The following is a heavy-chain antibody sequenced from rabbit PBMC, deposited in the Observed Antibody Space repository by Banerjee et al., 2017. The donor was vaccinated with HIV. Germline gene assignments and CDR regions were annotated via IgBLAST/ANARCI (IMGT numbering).Heavy chain of an antibody. CDR2: INTSSGNT. CDR1: AFSFSNKYV. D-gene: IGHD1-1*01. J-gene: IGHJ4*01. CDR3: ARDLAAIIGWNFGL. V-gene: IGHV1S40*01. Sequence: QSLEESGGDLVKPEGSLTLTCTASAFSFSNKYVMCWVRQAPGKGLEWIACINTSSGNTVYASWAKGRFTISRTSSTTVTLQMTSLTAADTATYFCARDLAAIIGWNFGLWGPGTLVTVS.